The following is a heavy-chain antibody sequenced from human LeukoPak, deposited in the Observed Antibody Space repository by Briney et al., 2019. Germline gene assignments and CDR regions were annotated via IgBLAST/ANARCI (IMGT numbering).Heavy chain of an antibody. CDR1: GYTFTRNA. Sequence: ASVKVSCKASGYTFTRNALNWVRQAPGQGLEWMGIINPSGGSTSYAQKFQGRVTMTRDMSTSTVYMELSSLRSEDTAVYYCARAQSGSYYETLFDYWGQGTLVTVSS. J-gene: IGHJ4*02. D-gene: IGHD1-26*01. CDR3: ARAQSGSYYETLFDY. CDR2: INPSGGST. V-gene: IGHV1-46*01.